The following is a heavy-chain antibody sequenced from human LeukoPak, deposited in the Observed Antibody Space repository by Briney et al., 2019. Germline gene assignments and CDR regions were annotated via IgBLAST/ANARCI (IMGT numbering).Heavy chain of an antibody. V-gene: IGHV3-9*01. D-gene: IGHD3-10*01. J-gene: IGHJ6*03. CDR3: TKDSHYGSGSYYHGHMDV. CDR1: GFTFDDYA. Sequence: PGRSLRLSCAASGFTFDDYAMHWVRQAPGKGLEWVSSISWNSGIIGYADSVKGRFTVSRDNAKNSLYLQMNSLTTGDTALYYCTKDSHYGSGSYYHGHMDVWGKGTTVIVSS. CDR2: ISWNSGII.